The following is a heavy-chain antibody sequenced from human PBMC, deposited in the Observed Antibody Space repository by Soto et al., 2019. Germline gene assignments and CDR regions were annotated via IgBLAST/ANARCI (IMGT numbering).Heavy chain of an antibody. D-gene: IGHD6-13*01. CDR3: AAHSSSWGPNWFDP. CDR1: GYTFTSYG. J-gene: IGHJ5*02. Sequence: QVQLVQSGAEVKKPGASVKVSCKASGYTFTSYGISWVRQAPGQGLEWMGWIIPIFGTANYAQKFQGRVTITADKSTSTAYMELSSLRSEDTAVYYCAAHSSSWGPNWFDPWGQGTLVTVSS. V-gene: IGHV1-69*06. CDR2: IIPIFGTA.